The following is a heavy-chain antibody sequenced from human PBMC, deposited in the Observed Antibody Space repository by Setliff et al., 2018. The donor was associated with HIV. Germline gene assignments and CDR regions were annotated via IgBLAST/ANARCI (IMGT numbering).Heavy chain of an antibody. CDR3: VRASDLNYYGMDV. J-gene: IGHJ6*02. V-gene: IGHV4-4*07. Sequence: PSETLSLTCTVSGDSIGYYYWSWIRQPAGKGLEWIGHIYTSGSTNYNPSVKSRVTMSVDTSKNQFSLKLSSVTAADTAVYYCVRASDLNYYGMDVWGQGTTVTVS. CDR1: GDSIGYYY. CDR2: IYTSGST.